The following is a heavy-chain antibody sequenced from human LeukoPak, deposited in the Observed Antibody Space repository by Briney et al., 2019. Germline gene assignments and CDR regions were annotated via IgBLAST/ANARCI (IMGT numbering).Heavy chain of an antibody. CDR1: GFTFSNYA. Sequence: PAGSLRLFCAPSGFTFSNYAMSWVRQAPGTGLEWVSALSGSSITTYYADSVKDRFTINRDNSKNTLYLKMNCLRAEGTAIYYCAKGIYSSGWSYFDYWGHGTLVTVSS. J-gene: IGHJ4*01. V-gene: IGHV3-23*01. D-gene: IGHD6-19*01. CDR3: AKGIYSSGWSYFDY. CDR2: LSGSSITT.